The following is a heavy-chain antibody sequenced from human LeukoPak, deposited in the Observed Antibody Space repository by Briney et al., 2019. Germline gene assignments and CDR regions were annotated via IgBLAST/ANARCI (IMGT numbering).Heavy chain of an antibody. Sequence: SEILSLTCAVYGGSFSDYYWTWIRQPPGKGLEWIGEINHRGSTHYNPSLKSRVTISVDTSKNQFSLKLSSVTAADTAVYYCARAQDVIAAAGYWFDPGGQGTLVTVSS. V-gene: IGHV4-34*01. J-gene: IGHJ5*02. CDR1: GGSFSDYY. CDR2: INHRGST. D-gene: IGHD6-13*01. CDR3: ARAQDVIAAAGYWFDP.